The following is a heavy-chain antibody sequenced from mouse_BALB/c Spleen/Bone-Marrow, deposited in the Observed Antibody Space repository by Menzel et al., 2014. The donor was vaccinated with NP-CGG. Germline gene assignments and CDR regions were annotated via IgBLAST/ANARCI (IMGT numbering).Heavy chain of an antibody. D-gene: IGHD2-3*01. V-gene: IGHV5-6-3*01. CDR3: ARDGYYVGFAY. J-gene: IGHJ3*01. Sequence: EVKVVESGGGLVQPGGSLKLSCAASGFTFSNYGMSWVRQTPDKRLELVATINSNGDTTYYSDSVKGRFTISRDNAKSTLYLQMNSLKSEDTAMYYCARDGYYVGFAYWGQGTLVTVSA. CDR2: INSNGDTT. CDR1: GFTFSNYG.